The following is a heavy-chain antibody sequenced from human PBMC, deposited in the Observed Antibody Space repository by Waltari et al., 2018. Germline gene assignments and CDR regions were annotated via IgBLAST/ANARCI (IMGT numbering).Heavy chain of an antibody. CDR1: GGSISSDSYY. CDR2: IYTSVST. J-gene: IGHJ4*02. V-gene: IGHV4-61*09. CDR3: ARGYGDLPWGY. D-gene: IGHD4-17*01. Sequence: QVQLQESGPGLVKPSQTLSLTCTVSGGSISSDSYYWSWIRQPAGKGLEWIWYIYTSVSTNYNPSLKSRVTISVDTSKNQFSLKLSSVTAADTAVYYCARGYGDLPWGYWGQGTLVTVSS.